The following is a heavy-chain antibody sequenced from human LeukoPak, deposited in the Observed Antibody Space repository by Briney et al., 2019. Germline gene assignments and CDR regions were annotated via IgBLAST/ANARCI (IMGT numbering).Heavy chain of an antibody. CDR2: ISWNSGSI. D-gene: IGHD6-19*01. J-gene: IGHJ4*02. CDR3: AKDMAV. CDR1: GFTFDDYA. V-gene: IGHV3-9*01. Sequence: GGSLRLSCAASGFTFDDYAMHWVRQAPGKGLEWVSGISWNSGSIGYADSVKGRFTISRDNAKNSLYLQMNSLRAEDTALYYCAKDMAVWGQGILVTVSS.